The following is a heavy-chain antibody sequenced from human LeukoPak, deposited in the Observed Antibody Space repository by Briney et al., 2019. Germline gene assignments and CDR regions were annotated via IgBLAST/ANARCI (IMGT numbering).Heavy chain of an antibody. J-gene: IGHJ5*02. CDR1: GFTFSSYY. Sequence: QTGGSLRLSCEASGFTFSSYYMYWVRQAPGRGLVWVSRIIRDGSDTKYADSVKGRFTISRDNAKNTLYLQMNSLRAEDTAVYYCAREDCSGGSCYSGYWFDPWGQGTLVTVSS. CDR3: AREDCSGGSCYSGYWFDP. V-gene: IGHV3-74*03. CDR2: IIRDGSDT. D-gene: IGHD2-15*01.